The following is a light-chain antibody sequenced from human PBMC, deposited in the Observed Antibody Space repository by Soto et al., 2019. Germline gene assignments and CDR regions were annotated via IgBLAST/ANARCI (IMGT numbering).Light chain of an antibody. V-gene: IGLV1-44*01. J-gene: IGLJ1*01. CDR2: SNN. CDR1: SSNIGSNT. Sequence: QSVLHQPPSASGTPGPRVTISCSGSSSNIGSNTVNWYQQLPGTAPKLLIYSNNQRPSGVPDRFSGSKSGTSASLAISGLQSEDEADYYCAAWDDSLNGGVFGTGTKVTVL. CDR3: AAWDDSLNGGV.